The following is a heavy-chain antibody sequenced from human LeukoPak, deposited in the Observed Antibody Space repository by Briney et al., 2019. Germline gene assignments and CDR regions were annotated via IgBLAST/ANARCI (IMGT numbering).Heavy chain of an antibody. Sequence: GGSLRLSCAASGFTFSSYGMHWVRQAPGKGLEWVAVIWYDGSNKYYADSVKGRFTISRDNSKNTLYLQMNSLRAEDTAVYYCVRGSYSYYYAMDVWGQGTTVTVSS. CDR1: GFTFSSYG. V-gene: IGHV3-33*01. CDR3: VRGSYSYYYAMDV. D-gene: IGHD5-18*01. J-gene: IGHJ6*02. CDR2: IWYDGSNK.